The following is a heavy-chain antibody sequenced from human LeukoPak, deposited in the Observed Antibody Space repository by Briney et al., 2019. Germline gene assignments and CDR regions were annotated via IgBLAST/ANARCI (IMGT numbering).Heavy chain of an antibody. CDR2: ITPIFGTA. J-gene: IGHJ4*02. CDR3: ASRQQLVDY. Sequence: SVKVSCKASGGTFSSYAISWVRQAPGQGLEWMGTITPIFGTANYAQRFQGRVTITTDESTSTAYMELRSLRSDDTAVYYCASRQQLVDYWGQGTLVTVSS. CDR1: GGTFSSYA. V-gene: IGHV1-69*05. D-gene: IGHD6-13*01.